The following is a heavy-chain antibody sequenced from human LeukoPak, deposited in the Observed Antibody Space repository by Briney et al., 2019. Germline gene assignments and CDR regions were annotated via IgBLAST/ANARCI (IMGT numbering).Heavy chain of an antibody. Sequence: GGSLRLSCAASGLTLSNYWMTWVRQAPGKGLEWVANINQDGSEKHYVDSVKGRFTSSRDNAKNSLYLEMNSLRAEDMGVYYCARDGLQQFGRHYFDYWGQGALVTVSS. CDR2: INQDGSEK. CDR1: GLTLSNYW. J-gene: IGHJ4*02. V-gene: IGHV3-7*05. D-gene: IGHD5-24*01. CDR3: ARDGLQQFGRHYFDY.